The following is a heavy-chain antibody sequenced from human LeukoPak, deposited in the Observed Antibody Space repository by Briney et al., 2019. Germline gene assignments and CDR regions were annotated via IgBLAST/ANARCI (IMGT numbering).Heavy chain of an antibody. CDR2: IKQDGSEK. Sequence: GGSLRLSCAASGFNFSSYWMSWVRQAPGKGLEWVANIKQDGSEKYYVDSVKGRFTISRDNAKNSLYLQMNSLRAEDTAVYYCARKVGSFDYWGQGTLVTVSS. D-gene: IGHD1-26*01. CDR3: ARKVGSFDY. CDR1: GFNFSSYW. V-gene: IGHV3-7*01. J-gene: IGHJ4*02.